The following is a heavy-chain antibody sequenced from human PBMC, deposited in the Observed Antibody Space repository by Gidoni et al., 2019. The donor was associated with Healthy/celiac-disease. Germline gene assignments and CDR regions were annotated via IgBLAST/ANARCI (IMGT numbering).Heavy chain of an antibody. Sequence: EVQLVESGGGLVKPGGSLRLSWSASGFTFSSYSMNWVRQEPGKGLEWVSSISSSSSYIYYADSVKGRFTISRDNAKNSLYLQMNSLRAEDTAVYYCARDSPSVMVATMFDYWGQGTLVTVSS. J-gene: IGHJ4*02. V-gene: IGHV3-21*01. D-gene: IGHD5-12*01. CDR3: ARDSPSVMVATMFDY. CDR1: GFTFSSYS. CDR2: ISSSSSYI.